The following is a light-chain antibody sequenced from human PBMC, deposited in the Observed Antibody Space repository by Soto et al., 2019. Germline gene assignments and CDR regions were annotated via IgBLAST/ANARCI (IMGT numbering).Light chain of an antibody. Sequence: QSVPTQPRSVSGSPGQSVTISCTGTSSDVGGYNYVSWYQQHPGKAPKLMIYDVSKRPSGVPDRFSGSKSGNTASLTISGLQAEDEADYYCCSYAGSYDYVFGTGTKVTVL. J-gene: IGLJ1*01. V-gene: IGLV2-11*01. CDR1: SSDVGGYNY. CDR3: CSYAGSYDYV. CDR2: DVS.